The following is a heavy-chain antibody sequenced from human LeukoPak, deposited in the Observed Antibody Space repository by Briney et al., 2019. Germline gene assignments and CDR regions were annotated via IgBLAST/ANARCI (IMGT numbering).Heavy chain of an antibody. D-gene: IGHD3-22*01. J-gene: IGHJ4*02. CDR3: AREDYYDSSGYYYFDY. CDR1: GFTFSSYW. CDR2: IKQDGSEK. Sequence: GGSLRLSSAASGFTFSSYWMSWVRQAPGKGLEWVANIKQDGSEKYYVDSVKGRFTISRDNAKNSLYLQMNSLRAEDTAVYYCAREDYYDSSGYYYFDYWGQGTLVTVSS. V-gene: IGHV3-7*01.